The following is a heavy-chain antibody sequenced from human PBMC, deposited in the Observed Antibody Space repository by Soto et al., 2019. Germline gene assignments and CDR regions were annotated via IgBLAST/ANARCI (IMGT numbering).Heavy chain of an antibody. CDR1: GFTFSRYW. CDR2: IKQDGSEK. D-gene: IGHD4-17*01. J-gene: IGHJ5*02. V-gene: IGHV3-7*03. Sequence: EVQLVESGGGLVQPGGSLRLSCAASGFTFSRYWMSWVRQAPGKGLEWVANIKQDGSEKYYVDSVKGRFTISRDNAKNSLYLQMNSLGAEDTAVYYCARRDDYGVTGWFDPWGQGTLVTVSS. CDR3: ARRDDYGVTGWFDP.